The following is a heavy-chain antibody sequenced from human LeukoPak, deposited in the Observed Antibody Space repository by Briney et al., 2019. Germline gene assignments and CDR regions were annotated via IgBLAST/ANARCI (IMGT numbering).Heavy chain of an antibody. J-gene: IGHJ4*02. D-gene: IGHD6-19*01. CDR3: ARAVAGMNY. CDR2: IYSPGTN. CDR1: AGSPNSGDYY. V-gene: IGHV4-61*02. Sequence: PSQTLSLTCTVSAGSPNSGDYYWSWIRQPAGKGLEWIGRIYSPGTNYNYNPSLKSRVTISIDTSKNQFSLKLTSVTAADTAVYYCARAVAGMNYWGQGTLVTVSS.